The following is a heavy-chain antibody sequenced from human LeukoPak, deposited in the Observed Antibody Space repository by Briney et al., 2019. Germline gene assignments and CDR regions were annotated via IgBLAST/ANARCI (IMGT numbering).Heavy chain of an antibody. CDR3: ARDHRYAFDN. V-gene: IGHV3-48*01. J-gene: IGHJ4*01. CDR1: GFTFIDYS. D-gene: IGHD5-12*01. Sequence: QSGGSLRLSCAASGFTFIDYSMNWVRQAPGKGLEWISYIGISSGNTKYADSVKGRFTISRDKARNSLYLQMNCLRVEDTAVYYCARDHRYAFDNWGHGTLVTVSS. CDR2: IGISSGNT.